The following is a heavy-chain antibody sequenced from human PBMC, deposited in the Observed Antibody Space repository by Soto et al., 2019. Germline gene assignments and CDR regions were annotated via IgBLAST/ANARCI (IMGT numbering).Heavy chain of an antibody. CDR2: IIPFFGTA. J-gene: IGHJ4*02. CDR1: GGTFSSYA. D-gene: IGHD2-15*01. V-gene: IGHV1-69*12. Sequence: QVQLVQSGAEVKKPGSSVKVSCKASGGTFSSYAISWVRQAPGQGLEWMGGIIPFFGTANYAQKFQGRVTITADESTSTVYMELSSLRAEDTALYYCARETRYCSGGSCYFLPGIDYWGQGTLVTVSS. CDR3: ARETRYCSGGSCYFLPGIDY.